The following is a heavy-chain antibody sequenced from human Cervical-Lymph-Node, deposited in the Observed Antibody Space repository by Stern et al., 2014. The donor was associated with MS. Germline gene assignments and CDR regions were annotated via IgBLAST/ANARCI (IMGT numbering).Heavy chain of an antibody. CDR1: GGTFSGQA. CDR3: ATPATVTVAIMDV. J-gene: IGHJ6*02. D-gene: IGHD4-17*01. CDR2: IIPILGTP. Sequence: QVQLVQSGAEVKKPGSSVKVSCKASGGTFSGQAINWVRQAPGQGLEWMGGIIPILGTPNYAQTFQDRVTITADASTSTVYMEVGSLRSDDTAVYYCATPATVTVAIMDVWGQGTTVTVSS. V-gene: IGHV1-69*01.